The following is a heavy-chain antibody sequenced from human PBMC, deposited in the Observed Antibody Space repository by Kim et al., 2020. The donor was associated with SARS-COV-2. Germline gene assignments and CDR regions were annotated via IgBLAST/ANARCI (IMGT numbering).Heavy chain of an antibody. CDR1: GFTFSSYG. CDR3: AMGRAYGDYEIPYFYYYGMDV. CDR2: ISYDGSNK. J-gene: IGHJ6*02. Sequence: GGSLRLSCAASGFTFSSYGMHWVRQAPGKGLEWVAVISYDGSNKYYADSVKGRFTISRDNSKNTLYLQMNSLRAEDTAVYYCAMGRAYGDYEIPYFYYYGMDVWGQGTTVTVSS. V-gene: IGHV3-33*05. D-gene: IGHD4-17*01.